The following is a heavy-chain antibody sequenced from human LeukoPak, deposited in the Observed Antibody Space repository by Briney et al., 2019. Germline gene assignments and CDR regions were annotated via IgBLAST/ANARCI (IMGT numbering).Heavy chain of an antibody. CDR2: ITDSSTST. CDR3: ATGQYQLPRNENWFDP. D-gene: IGHD2-2*01. V-gene: IGHV3-23*01. Sequence: SGGSLRLSRAASGFTFNNYVMNWVRQAPGKGLEWVSAITDSSTSTYYADSVKGRFTISRHNSKNTLYMQMNSLRAEDTAVYYCATGQYQLPRNENWFDPWGQGTLVTVSS. J-gene: IGHJ5*02. CDR1: GFTFNNYV.